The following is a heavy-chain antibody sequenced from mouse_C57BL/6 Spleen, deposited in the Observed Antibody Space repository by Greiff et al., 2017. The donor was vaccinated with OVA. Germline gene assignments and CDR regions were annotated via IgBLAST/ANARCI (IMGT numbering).Heavy chain of an antibody. CDR1: GYTFTSYW. J-gene: IGHJ4*01. CDR2: IYPNSGST. Sequence: QVQLQQPGAELVKPGASVKLSCKASGYTFTSYWMHWVKQRPGQGLEWIGMIYPNSGSTNYNEKFKSKATLTVDKSSSTAYMQLSSLTSEDSAVFYGGKFPPGWSTGSMDYWGQGTSLTVSS. CDR3: GKFPPGWSTGSMDY. D-gene: IGHD1-1*01. V-gene: IGHV1-64*01.